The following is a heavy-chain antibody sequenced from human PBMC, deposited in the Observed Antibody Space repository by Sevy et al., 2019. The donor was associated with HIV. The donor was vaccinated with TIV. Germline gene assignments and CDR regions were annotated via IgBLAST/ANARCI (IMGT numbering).Heavy chain of an antibody. V-gene: IGHV3-7*01. CDR1: GFTFSSYW. Sequence: GGSLRLSCAASGFTFSSYWMSWVRQAPGKGLEWVANIKQDGSEKYYVDSVKGRFTISRDNAKNSLYLQMNSLRAEDTAVYYCARDRIHYYGSGSYYYSYYGMDVWGQGTTVTVS. D-gene: IGHD3-10*01. J-gene: IGHJ6*02. CDR2: IKQDGSEK. CDR3: ARDRIHYYGSGSYYYSYYGMDV.